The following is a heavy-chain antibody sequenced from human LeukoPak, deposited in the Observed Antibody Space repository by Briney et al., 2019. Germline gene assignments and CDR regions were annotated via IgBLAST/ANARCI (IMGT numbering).Heavy chain of an antibody. V-gene: IGHV1-2*02. Sequence: ASVKVSCKASGYTFTGYYMHWVRQAPGQGLEWMGWINPDSGGTYYAQRFQGRVTMTRDTSISIAYMELSRLISDDTAVYYCARAFGSSAYYYYWGQGTLVTVSS. CDR2: INPDSGGT. CDR1: GYTFTGYY. D-gene: IGHD3-22*01. CDR3: ARAFGSSAYYYY. J-gene: IGHJ4*02.